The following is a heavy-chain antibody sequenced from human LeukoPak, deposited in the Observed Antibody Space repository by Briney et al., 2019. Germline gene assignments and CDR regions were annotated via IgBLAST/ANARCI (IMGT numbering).Heavy chain of an antibody. CDR3: ARAHERQLWSSGLDY. J-gene: IGHJ4*02. D-gene: IGHD5-18*01. V-gene: IGHV1-46*01. CDR2: INPSGGST. CDR1: GYTFTSYY. Sequence: ASVKVSCKASGYTFTSYYMHWVRQAPGQGLEWMGIINPSGGSTSYAQKFQGRVTMTRDMSTSTVYMELSSLRSEDTAVYYCARAHERQLWSSGLDYWGQGTLVTVSS.